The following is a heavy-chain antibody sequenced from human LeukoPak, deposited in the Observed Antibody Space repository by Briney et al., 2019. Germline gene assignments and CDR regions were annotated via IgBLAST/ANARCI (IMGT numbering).Heavy chain of an antibody. D-gene: IGHD3-10*01. CDR1: GFPFSSYW. Sequence: GGSLRLSCVASGFPFSSYWMTWVRQAPGKGLEWVANIKQDGSKKSYVDSVKGRFTISRDNAKNSLHLQMNSLRAEDTALYYCAKSTYGSGSYYPPPVDYWGQGTLVTVSS. V-gene: IGHV3-7*03. CDR2: IKQDGSKK. J-gene: IGHJ4*02. CDR3: AKSTYGSGSYYPPPVDY.